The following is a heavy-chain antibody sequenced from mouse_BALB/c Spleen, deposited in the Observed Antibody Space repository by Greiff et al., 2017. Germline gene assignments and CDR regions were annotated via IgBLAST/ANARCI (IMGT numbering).Heavy chain of an antibody. Sequence: EVKLVESGGDLVKPGGSLKLSCAASGFTFSSYGMSWVRQTPDKRLEWVATISSGGSYTYYPDSVKGRFTISRDNAKNTLYLQMSSLKSEDTAMYYCARLHPYYYGSAMDYWGQGTSVTVSS. J-gene: IGHJ4*01. CDR1: GFTFSSYG. D-gene: IGHD1-1*01. CDR2: ISSGGSYT. CDR3: ARLHPYYYGSAMDY. V-gene: IGHV5-6*01.